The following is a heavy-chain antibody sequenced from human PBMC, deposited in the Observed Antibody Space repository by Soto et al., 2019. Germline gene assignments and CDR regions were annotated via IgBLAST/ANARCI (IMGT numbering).Heavy chain of an antibody. V-gene: IGHV3-33*01. Sequence: GGSLRLSCAASGLPFDRNGMHWVRQAPGKGLEWVAVIWYDGSKEYYSDSVKGRFTISRDNSKNMLYLQMNSVGVEDTAVYFCARDRSAGNYFYYGMDVWGQGTTVTVSS. CDR3: ARDRSAGNYFYYGMDV. CDR2: IWYDGSKE. CDR1: GLPFDRNG. D-gene: IGHD1-1*01. J-gene: IGHJ6*02.